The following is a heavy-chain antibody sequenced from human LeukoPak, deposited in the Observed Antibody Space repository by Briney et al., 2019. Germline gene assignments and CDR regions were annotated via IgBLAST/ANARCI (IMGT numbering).Heavy chain of an antibody. CDR3: ARAVLLTTVTTYYFDY. J-gene: IGHJ4*02. Sequence: SETLSLTCTVSGGSISGSSYYWGWIRQPPGKGLEWIGGIYYSGSTYYNPSLKSRVTISVDTSKNQFSLKLSSVTAADTAVYYCARAVLLTTVTTYYFDYWGQGTLVTVSS. CDR2: IYYSGST. CDR1: GGSISGSSYY. D-gene: IGHD4-17*01. V-gene: IGHV4-39*01.